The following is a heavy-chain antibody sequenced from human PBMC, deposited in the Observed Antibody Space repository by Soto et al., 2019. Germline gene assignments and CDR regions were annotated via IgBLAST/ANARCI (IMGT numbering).Heavy chain of an antibody. CDR2: ISYDGSIK. CDR1: GFTFSNYG. J-gene: IGHJ4*02. CDR3: AKWRDKGSSAAGADFAY. D-gene: IGHD6-13*01. V-gene: IGHV3-30*18. Sequence: QVQLVESGGGVVQPGRSLRLSCAASGFTFSNYGMHWVRQAPGKGLEWVTLISYDGSIKHYAESVKGRFTISRDNSQNTLFLQMNSMRVEDTAVYYCAKWRDKGSSAAGADFAYWGLGTLVTVSS.